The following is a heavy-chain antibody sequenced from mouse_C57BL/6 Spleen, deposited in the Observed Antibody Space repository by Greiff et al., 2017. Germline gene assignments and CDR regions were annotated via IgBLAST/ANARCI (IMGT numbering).Heavy chain of an antibody. V-gene: IGHV5-6*02. CDR1: GFTFSSYG. CDR2: ISSGGSYT. J-gene: IGHJ3*01. Sequence: EVKLMESGGDLVKPGGSLKLSCAASGFTFSSYGMSWVRQTPDKRLEWVATISSGGSYTYYPDSVKGRFTISRDNAKNTLYLEMSSLKSEDTAMYYCARRDYSNCLAYWGQGTLVTVSA. D-gene: IGHD2-5*01. CDR3: ARRDYSNCLAY.